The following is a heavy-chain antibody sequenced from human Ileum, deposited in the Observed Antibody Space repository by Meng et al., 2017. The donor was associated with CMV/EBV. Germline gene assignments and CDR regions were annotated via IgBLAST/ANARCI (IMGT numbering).Heavy chain of an antibody. Sequence: ETLSLTCTVSGGSISDSNYFWGWIRQAPGKGLEWVSAISGSGDSTYYADSVKGRFTISRDNSKNTLYLQMNSLRAEDTAVYYCAKGRSSSQSSAANSWGQGTLVTVSS. D-gene: IGHD6-6*01. V-gene: IGHV3-23*01. CDR1: GGSISDSNYF. CDR2: ISGSGDST. J-gene: IGHJ4*02. CDR3: AKGRSSSQSSAANS.